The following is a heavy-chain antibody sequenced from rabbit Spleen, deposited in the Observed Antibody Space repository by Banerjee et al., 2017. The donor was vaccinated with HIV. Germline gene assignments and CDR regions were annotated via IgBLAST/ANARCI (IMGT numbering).Heavy chain of an antibody. J-gene: IGHJ3*01. CDR2: INAITGKA. D-gene: IGHD1-1*01. CDR3: ARDPHNDWVLYNL. V-gene: IGHV1S45*01. CDR1: GFSFSNKAV. Sequence: QEQLVESGGGLVKPEGSLKLSCTASGFSFSNKAVMCWVRQAPGKGLDWIACINAITGKAVYASWAKGRFTTSKTSSTTVTLQMTSLTEADTATYFCARDPHNDWVLYNLWGQGTLVTVS.